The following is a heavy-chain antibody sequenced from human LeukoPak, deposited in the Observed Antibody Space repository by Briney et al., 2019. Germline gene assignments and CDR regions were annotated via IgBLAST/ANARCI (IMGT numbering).Heavy chain of an antibody. Sequence: GGSLRLSCAASGFTFSSYEMNWVRQAPGKGLEWVSYISSSGSTIYYADSVKGRFTISRDNAKNSLYLQMNSLRAEDTAVYYCAREGIQLSLFDAFDIWGQGTMVTVSS. D-gene: IGHD5-18*01. CDR3: AREGIQLSLFDAFDI. CDR2: ISSSGSTI. V-gene: IGHV3-48*03. J-gene: IGHJ3*02. CDR1: GFTFSSYE.